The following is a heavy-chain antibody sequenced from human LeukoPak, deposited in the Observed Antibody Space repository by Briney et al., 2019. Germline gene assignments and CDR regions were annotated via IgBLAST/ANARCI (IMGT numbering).Heavy chain of an antibody. V-gene: IGHV1-18*04. D-gene: IGHD4-11*01. CDR3: ARATVPIDY. CDR1: GYSFTGYY. CDR2: ISAYNGNT. Sequence: PGASVQVSCKASGYSFTGYYMHWVRQAPGQGLEWMGWISAYNGNTNYAQKLQGRVTMTTDTSTSTAYMELRSLRSDDTAVYYCARATVPIDYWGQGTLVTVSS. J-gene: IGHJ4*02.